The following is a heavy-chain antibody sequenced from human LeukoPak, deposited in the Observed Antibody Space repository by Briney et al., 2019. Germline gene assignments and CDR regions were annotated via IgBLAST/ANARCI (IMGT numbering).Heavy chain of an antibody. J-gene: IGHJ5*02. Sequence: ASVKVSCKASGGTFSSYAISWVRQAPGQGLEWMGGIIPIFGTANYAQKFQGRVTITADESTSTAYMELSSLRSEDTAVYYCASSNYDILTGYLNWFDPWGQGTLVTVSS. CDR2: IIPIFGTA. CDR1: GGTFSSYA. V-gene: IGHV1-69*13. D-gene: IGHD3-9*01. CDR3: ASSNYDILTGYLNWFDP.